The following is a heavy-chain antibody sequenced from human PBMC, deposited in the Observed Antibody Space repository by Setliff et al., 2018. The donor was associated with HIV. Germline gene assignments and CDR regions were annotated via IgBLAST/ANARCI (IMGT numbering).Heavy chain of an antibody. J-gene: IGHJ4*02. CDR3: ALNYYGTGSNDY. Sequence: GGSLRLSCAASGFTLSNSAMTWVRQKPGRGLEWVSLIQSSSTIYYADSVKGRFTISRDNAKNSLYLQMNSLRAEDTAVYYCALNYYGTGSNDYWGQGTLVTVSS. CDR2: IQSSSTI. V-gene: IGHV3-48*01. D-gene: IGHD3-10*01. CDR1: GFTLSNSA.